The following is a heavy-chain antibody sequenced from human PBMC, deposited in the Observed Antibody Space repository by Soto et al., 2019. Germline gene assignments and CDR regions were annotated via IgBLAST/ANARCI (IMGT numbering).Heavy chain of an antibody. CDR2: IDWDDDK. CDR3: ARNRGYSYGYDWFDP. CDR1: GFSLSTSGMR. V-gene: IGHV2-70*04. D-gene: IGHD5-18*01. Sequence: SGPTLVNPTQTLTLTCTFSGFSLSTSGMRVSWIRQPPGKALEWLARIDWDDDKFYSTSLKTRLTISRDTSKNQVVLTMTNMDPVDTATYYCARNRGYSYGYDWFDPWGQGTLVTVSS. J-gene: IGHJ5*02.